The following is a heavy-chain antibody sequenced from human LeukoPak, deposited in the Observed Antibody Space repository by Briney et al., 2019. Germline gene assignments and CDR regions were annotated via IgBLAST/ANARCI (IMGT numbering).Heavy chain of an antibody. Sequence: ASVKVSCKTSGYTFTTYGITWVRQAPGQGLEWMGWISAYNDYRNYAQKFQGRVSMTTDTSTSTAYMELRSLRSDDTAVYYCARASTRSYDYVWGSYRYNWFDPWGQGTLVTVSS. CDR1: GYTFTTYG. V-gene: IGHV1-18*01. CDR3: ARASTRSYDYVWGSYRYNWFDP. D-gene: IGHD3-16*02. CDR2: ISAYNDYR. J-gene: IGHJ5*02.